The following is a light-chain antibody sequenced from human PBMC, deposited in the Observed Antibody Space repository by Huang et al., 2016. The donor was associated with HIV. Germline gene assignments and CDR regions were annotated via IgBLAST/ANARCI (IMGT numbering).Light chain of an antibody. CDR3: QQYNNWPKVFT. CDR1: QSVSSN. CDR2: GAS. V-gene: IGKV3-15*01. J-gene: IGKJ3*01. Sequence: EIVMTQSPATLSVSPGERATLSCRASQSVSSNLARYQQNPGQAPRPLIYGASTRATGIPARFSGSGSGTEFTLTISSLQSEDFAVYYCQQYNNWPKVFTFGPGTKVDIK.